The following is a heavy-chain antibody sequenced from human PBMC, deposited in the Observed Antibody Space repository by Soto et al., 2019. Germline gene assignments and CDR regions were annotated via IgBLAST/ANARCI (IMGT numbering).Heavy chain of an antibody. CDR2: IYHSGST. J-gene: IGHJ6*02. D-gene: IGHD4-17*01. Sequence: QVQLQESGPGLVKPSQTLSLTCTVSGDSISSGGYYWSGIRQHPGKGLEWVGYIYHSGSTYYNPTLKSRVTISVDTSTNQFSLKLSSVTAADTAVYYCARDEEVNYSDYVGTDHYHGMDVWGQGTTVTVSS. CDR3: ARDEEVNYSDYVGTDHYHGMDV. CDR1: GDSISSGGYY. V-gene: IGHV4-31*03.